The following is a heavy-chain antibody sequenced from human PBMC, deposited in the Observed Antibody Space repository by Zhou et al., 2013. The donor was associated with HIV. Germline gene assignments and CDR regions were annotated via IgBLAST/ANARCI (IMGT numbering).Heavy chain of an antibody. CDR3: ATLYANGGYVESFDWYFDL. D-gene: IGHD1-26*01. CDR1: GYSLAESS. J-gene: IGHJ2*01. Sequence: QVQLEQSGAEVKKPGASVKVSCKVSGYSLAESSIHWVRQAPGKGLEWMGDFNPEDGETISAQKYQGRITMTGDTSTDTAYMELTSLTSEDTAVYYCATLYANGGYVESFDWYFDLWAVAPWSLS. V-gene: IGHV1-24*01. CDR2: FNPEDGET.